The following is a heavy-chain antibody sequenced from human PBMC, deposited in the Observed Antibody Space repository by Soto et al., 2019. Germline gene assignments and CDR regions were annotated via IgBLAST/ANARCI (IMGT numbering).Heavy chain of an antibody. V-gene: IGHV4-34*01. CDR2: INHSGST. Sequence: PSETLSLTCAVYGGSLSGYYWSWIRQPPGKGLEWIGEINHSGSTNYNPSLKSRVTISVDTSKNQSSLKLRSVTAADTAVYYCASGLNSSGWYTRNTCFECWGQGTLVTVSS. CDR1: GGSLSGYY. CDR3: ASGLNSSGWYTRNTCFEC. J-gene: IGHJ5*01. D-gene: IGHD6-19*01.